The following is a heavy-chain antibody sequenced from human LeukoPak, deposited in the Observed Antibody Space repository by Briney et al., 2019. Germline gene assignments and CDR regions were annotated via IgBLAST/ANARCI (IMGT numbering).Heavy chain of an antibody. J-gene: IGHJ6*03. D-gene: IGHD3-10*01. V-gene: IGHV1-8*01. CDR1: GYTLTSHD. Sequence: GASVKVSCKASGYTLTSHDINWVRQAPGQGLEGMGWINPNSGKTGFAQKFQGRVTLTRNTSISTAYMELSRLRSEDTAVYYCARIGGDFFYYYMDVWGKGTTVTVSS. CDR3: ARIGGDFFYYYMDV. CDR2: INPNSGKT.